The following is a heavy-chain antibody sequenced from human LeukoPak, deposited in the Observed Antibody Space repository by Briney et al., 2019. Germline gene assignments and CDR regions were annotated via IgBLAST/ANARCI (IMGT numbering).Heavy chain of an antibody. Sequence: GGSLRLSCAASGFTFSNYGMSWVRQAPGKGLEWVSGISSSGGSTYYADSVKGRFTISRDNSKNTLYLQMNSLRAEDTAVYYCGKDKQQLAYFDYWGQGTLVTVSS. CDR1: GFTFSNYG. D-gene: IGHD6-13*01. V-gene: IGHV3-23*01. CDR2: ISSSGGST. CDR3: GKDKQQLAYFDY. J-gene: IGHJ4*02.